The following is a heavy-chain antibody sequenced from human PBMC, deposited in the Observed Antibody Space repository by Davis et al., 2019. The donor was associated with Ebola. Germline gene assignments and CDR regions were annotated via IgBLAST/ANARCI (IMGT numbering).Heavy chain of an antibody. CDR2: VYSGGGT. CDR3: AGVHPARGGGRGGFDI. CDR1: GGSIRSGGYH. J-gene: IGHJ3*02. V-gene: IGHV4-61*02. Sequence: PSETLSLTCTISGGSIRSGGYHWSWIRQPAGKGLEWIGLVYSGGGTSYNPSLQSRLTISVDTSKNQFSLDLNSVAAADTALDYCAGVHPARGGGRGGFDIWGQGTMVTVSS. D-gene: IGHD3-10*01.